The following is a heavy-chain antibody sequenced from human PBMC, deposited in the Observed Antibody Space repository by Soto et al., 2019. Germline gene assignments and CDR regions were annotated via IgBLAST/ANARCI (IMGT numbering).Heavy chain of an antibody. CDR1: GFPFSSYA. CDR2: ISYDGSNK. D-gene: IGHD4-4*01. V-gene: IGHV3-30-3*01. Sequence: PGGSLRLSCAASGFPFSSYAMHWVRQAPGKGLEWVAVISYDGSNKYYADSVKGRFTISRDNSKNTLYLQMNSLRAEDTAVYYCARQVGPYSNYGGYNYGMDVWGQGTTGTV. CDR3: ARQVGPYSNYGGYNYGMDV. J-gene: IGHJ6*02.